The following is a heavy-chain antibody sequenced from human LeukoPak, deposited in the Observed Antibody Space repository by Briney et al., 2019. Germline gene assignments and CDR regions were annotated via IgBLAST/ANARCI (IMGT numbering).Heavy chain of an antibody. V-gene: IGHV3-23*01. CDR2: ISGSGGST. CDR3: ANLGGIGLGY. D-gene: IGHD1-26*01. Sequence: GGSLRLSCAASGFTFSSYAMSWVCQAPGKGLEWVSAISGSGGSTYYADSVKGRFTISRDNSKNTLYLQMNSLRAEDTAVYYCANLGGIGLGYWGQGTLVTVSS. CDR1: GFTFSSYA. J-gene: IGHJ4*02.